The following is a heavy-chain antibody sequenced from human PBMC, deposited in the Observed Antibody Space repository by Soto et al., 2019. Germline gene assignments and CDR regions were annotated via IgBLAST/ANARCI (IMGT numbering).Heavy chain of an antibody. CDR3: ARDRGGVYFSSTSCHRYYYYGMDV. V-gene: IGHV3-30-3*01. CDR1: GFTFSSYA. CDR2: ISYDGSNK. J-gene: IGHJ6*02. Sequence: PGGSLRLSCAASGFTFSSYAMHWVRQAPGKGLEWVAVISYDGSNKYYADSVKGRFTISRDNSKNMLYLQMNSLRAEDTAVYYCARDRGGVYFSSTSCHRYYYYGMDVWGQGTTVTVSS. D-gene: IGHD2-2*01.